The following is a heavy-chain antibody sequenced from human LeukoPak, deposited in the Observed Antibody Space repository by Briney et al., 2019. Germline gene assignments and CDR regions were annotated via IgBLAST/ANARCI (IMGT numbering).Heavy chain of an antibody. D-gene: IGHD3-22*01. Sequence: SVKVSCKASGGTFSIDGISWLRQAPGQRLEWMGSIIPMVGTPNYAQKFQDRVTITTDESTSTVYMELSGLRSEDTALYYCARDYEGAFDVWGQGTVVTVSS. CDR3: ARDYEGAFDV. J-gene: IGHJ3*01. V-gene: IGHV1-69*05. CDR1: GGTFSIDG. CDR2: IIPMVGTP.